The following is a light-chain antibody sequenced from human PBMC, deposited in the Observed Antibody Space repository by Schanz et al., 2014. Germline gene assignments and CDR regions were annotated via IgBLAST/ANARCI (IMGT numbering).Light chain of an antibody. CDR1: QSVLYTSNNKNY. J-gene: IGKJ1*01. Sequence: DIVMTQSPDSLPVSLGERATIHCKSSQSVLYTSNNKNYLAWYQHKPGQPPKLLIYWASTRESGVPDRFSGSGSGTDFTLTISSLQAEDVATYYCQKYDRAPWTFGQGTRVEIK. CDR2: WAS. CDR3: QKYDRAPWT. V-gene: IGKV4-1*01.